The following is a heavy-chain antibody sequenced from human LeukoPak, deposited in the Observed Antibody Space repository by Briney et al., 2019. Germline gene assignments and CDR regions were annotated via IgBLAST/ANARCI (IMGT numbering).Heavy chain of an antibody. CDR3: ARVRSSGYYDGFDY. CDR2: IYHSGST. J-gene: IGHJ4*02. D-gene: IGHD3-22*01. CDR1: GGSISGSNW. V-gene: IGHV4-4*02. Sequence: SGTLSLTCAVSGGSISGSNWWSWVRQPPGKGLEWIGEIYHSGSTNYNPSLKSRVTISVDTSKNQFSLKLSSVTAADTAIYYCARVRSSGYYDGFDYWGQGTLVTVSS.